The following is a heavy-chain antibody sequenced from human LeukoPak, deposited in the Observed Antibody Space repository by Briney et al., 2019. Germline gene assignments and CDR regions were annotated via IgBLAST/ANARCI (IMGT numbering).Heavy chain of an antibody. CDR2: ISYDGSNK. D-gene: IGHD3-22*01. V-gene: IGHV3-30*18. CDR3: AKVEGWLFSEYYFDY. CDR1: GFTFSSYG. J-gene: IGHJ4*02. Sequence: QAGGSLRLSCAASGFTFSSYGMHWVRQAPGKGLEWVAVISYDGSNKYYADSVKGRFTISRDNSKNTLYLQMNSLRAEDTAVYYCAKVEGWLFSEYYFDYWGQGTLVTVSS.